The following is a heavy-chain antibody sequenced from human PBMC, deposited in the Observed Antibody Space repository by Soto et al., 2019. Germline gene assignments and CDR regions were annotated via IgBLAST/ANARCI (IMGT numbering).Heavy chain of an antibody. CDR2: IYYSGST. D-gene: IGHD5-18*01. J-gene: IGHJ4*02. Sequence: SETLSLTCTVSGGSISSYYWSWIRQPPGKGLEWIGYIYYSGSTNYNPSLKSRVTISVDTSKNQFSLKLSSVTAADTAVYYCARHAGIQLWAYYFAYWGQETLVTVSS. V-gene: IGHV4-59*08. CDR3: ARHAGIQLWAYYFAY. CDR1: GGSISSYY.